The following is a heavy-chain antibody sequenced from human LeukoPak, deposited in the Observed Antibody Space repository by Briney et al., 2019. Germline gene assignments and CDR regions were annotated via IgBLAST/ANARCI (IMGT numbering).Heavy chain of an antibody. CDR2: INHSGST. CDR1: GGSFSGYY. J-gene: IGHJ4*02. D-gene: IGHD3-10*01. CDR3: ARGLSRYGSGSYYRY. V-gene: IGHV4-34*01. Sequence: SETLSLTCAAYGGSFSGYYWSWIRQPPGKGLEWIGEINHSGSTNYNPSLKSRVTISVDTSKNQFSLKLSSVTAADTAVYYCARGLSRYGSGSYYRYWGQGTLVTVSS.